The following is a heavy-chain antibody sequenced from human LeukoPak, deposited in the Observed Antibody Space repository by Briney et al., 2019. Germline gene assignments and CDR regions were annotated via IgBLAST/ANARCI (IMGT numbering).Heavy chain of an antibody. CDR3: ARDSIVATTPLDY. CDR2: ISSSGSTI. J-gene: IGHJ4*02. D-gene: IGHD5-12*01. V-gene: IGHV3-48*03. CDR1: GFTFSSYE. Sequence: PGGSLRLSCAASGFTFSSYEMNWVRQAPGKGLEWVSYISSSGSTIYYADSVKGRFTISRDNAKNSLYLQMNSLKAEDTAVYYCARDSIVATTPLDYWGQGTLVTVSS.